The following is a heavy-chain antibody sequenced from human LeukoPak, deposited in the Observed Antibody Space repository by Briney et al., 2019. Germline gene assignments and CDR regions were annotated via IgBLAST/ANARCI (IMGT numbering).Heavy chain of an antibody. Sequence: GGSLRLSCAASGFTFSSYGMHWVRQAPGKGLEWVAVISYDESNKYYADSVKGRFTISRDNSKNTLYLQMNSLRAEGTAVYYCAKDSHDYGGDLDYWGQGTLVTVSS. V-gene: IGHV3-30*18. CDR3: AKDSHDYGGDLDY. CDR1: GFTFSSYG. CDR2: ISYDESNK. D-gene: IGHD4-23*01. J-gene: IGHJ4*02.